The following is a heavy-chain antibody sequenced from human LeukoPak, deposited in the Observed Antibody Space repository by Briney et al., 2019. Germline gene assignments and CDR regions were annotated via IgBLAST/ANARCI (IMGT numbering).Heavy chain of an antibody. D-gene: IGHD7-27*01. Sequence: GGSLRLSCSASGLTFSLYSMHWVRQAPGKGLEYVSGISTNGGSTYYADSVKGRFTISRDNSKNTLYLQMSTLRAEDTAVYYCVTELGIGGFDIWGQGTMVTVS. V-gene: IGHV3-64D*06. J-gene: IGHJ3*02. CDR1: GLTFSLYS. CDR2: ISTNGGST. CDR3: VTELGIGGFDI.